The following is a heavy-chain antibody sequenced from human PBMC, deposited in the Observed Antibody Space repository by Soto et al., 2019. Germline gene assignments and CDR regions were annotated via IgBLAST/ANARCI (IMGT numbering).Heavy chain of an antibody. CDR2: ISSSSSYI. Sequence: PGGSLRLSCAASGFTFSSYSMNWVRQAPGKGLEWVSSISSSSSYIYYADSVKGRFTISRDNAKNSLYLQMNSLRAEDTAVYYCARWGGTSGTLLSWFDPWGQGTLVTVSS. V-gene: IGHV3-21*01. D-gene: IGHD1-1*01. J-gene: IGHJ5*02. CDR3: ARWGGTSGTLLSWFDP. CDR1: GFTFSSYS.